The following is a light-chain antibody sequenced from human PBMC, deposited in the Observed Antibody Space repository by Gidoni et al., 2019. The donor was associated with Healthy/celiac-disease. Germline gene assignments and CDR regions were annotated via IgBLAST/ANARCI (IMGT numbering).Light chain of an antibody. CDR3: QQRSNWPPGWT. J-gene: IGKJ1*01. CDR2: DAS. V-gene: IGKV3-11*01. CDR1: QSVSSY. Sequence: ELVLTQSPATLSLSPGERATLSCRASQSVSSYLAWYQQKPGQAPRLLIYDASNRATGIPARFSGSGSGTDFTLTISSLEPEDFAVYYCQQRSNWPPGWTFXQXTKVEIK.